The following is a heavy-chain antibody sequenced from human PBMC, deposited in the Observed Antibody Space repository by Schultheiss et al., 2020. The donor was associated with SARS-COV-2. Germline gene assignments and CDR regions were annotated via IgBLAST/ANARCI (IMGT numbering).Heavy chain of an antibody. D-gene: IGHD6-6*01. J-gene: IGHJ4*02. CDR1: GGSISSSNW. CDR3: ARDTSIASYFDY. V-gene: IGHV4-59*06. Sequence: SETLSLTCTVSGGSISSSNWWSWIRQPAGKGLEWIGYIYYSGSTYYNPSLKSRVTISVDTSKNQFSLKLSSVTAADTAVYYCARDTSIASYFDYWGQGTLVTVSS. CDR2: IYYSGST.